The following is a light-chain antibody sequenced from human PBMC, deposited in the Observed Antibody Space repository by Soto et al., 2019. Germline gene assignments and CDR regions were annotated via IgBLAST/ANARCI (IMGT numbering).Light chain of an antibody. CDR1: QSVLYSSNSKSS. J-gene: IGKJ2*01. CDR3: LQYYTTPYT. V-gene: IGKV4-1*01. CDR2: WAS. Sequence: DIVMTQSPDSLAVSLGERATINCNSSQSVLYSSNSKSSLAWYQQKPGQPPNLLIYWASSRESGVPDRFSGSGSGTDFTLTSSSLQAEAVAVYFCLQYYTTPYTFGQGTKVEIK.